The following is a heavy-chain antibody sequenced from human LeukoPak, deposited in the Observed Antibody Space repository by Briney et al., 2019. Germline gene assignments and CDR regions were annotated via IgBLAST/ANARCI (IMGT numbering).Heavy chain of an antibody. Sequence: ASVKVSCKASGYTFTSYDISWVRQAPGQGLEWMGWISAYNGNTNYAQKLQGRVTMTTDKSTYTAYMELRSLRSDDTAVYYCARYYGGNNGILNWFDPWGQGTLVTVSS. V-gene: IGHV1-18*01. CDR2: ISAYNGNT. CDR3: ARYYGGNNGILNWFDP. CDR1: GYTFTSYD. D-gene: IGHD4-23*01. J-gene: IGHJ5*02.